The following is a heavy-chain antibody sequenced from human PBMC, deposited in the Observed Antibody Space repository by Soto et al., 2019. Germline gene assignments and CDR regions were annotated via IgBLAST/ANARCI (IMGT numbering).Heavy chain of an antibody. J-gene: IGHJ5*02. V-gene: IGHV4-4*07. CDR1: GGSFSSYY. CDR2: IYPSGST. D-gene: IGHD2-2*01. CDR3: ATGRSDVVPGAMDP. Sequence: QVQLQESGPGLVKPSETLSLSCTVSGGSFSSYYCNWVRKSAGKGLEWIGRIYPSGSTTYNPSLKSRLTLSVDTSKNQFALRLTSMTAADTAVYYCATGRSDVVPGAMDPWGQGTLVTVSS.